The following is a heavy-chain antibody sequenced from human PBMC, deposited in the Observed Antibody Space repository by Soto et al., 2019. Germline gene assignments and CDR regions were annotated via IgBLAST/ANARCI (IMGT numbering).Heavy chain of an antibody. J-gene: IGHJ4*02. CDR1: GFTFSSYA. D-gene: IGHD6-13*01. CDR2: ISYDGSNK. Sequence: QVQLVESGGGVVQPGRSLRLSCAASGFTFSSYAMHWVRQAPGKGLEWVAVISYDGSNKYYADSVKGRFTISRDNSKNTLYRQMNSLRSEETAVYYCARDLQQLAHDYWGQGTLVTVSS. CDR3: ARDLQQLAHDY. V-gene: IGHV3-30-3*01.